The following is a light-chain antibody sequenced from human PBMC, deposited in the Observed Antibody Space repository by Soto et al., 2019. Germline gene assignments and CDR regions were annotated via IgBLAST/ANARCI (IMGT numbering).Light chain of an antibody. Sequence: EIVLTQSPGTLSLSPGERATLSCRASQSVSSNYLAWYHRKPGQAPRLLIYVASSRATDIPNRFSRSGSETKFTLTITRLETENFTVYLCQQHGGSTPTFGQGTKVEI. V-gene: IGKV3-20*01. CDR2: VAS. J-gene: IGKJ1*01. CDR3: QQHGGSTPT. CDR1: QSVSSNY.